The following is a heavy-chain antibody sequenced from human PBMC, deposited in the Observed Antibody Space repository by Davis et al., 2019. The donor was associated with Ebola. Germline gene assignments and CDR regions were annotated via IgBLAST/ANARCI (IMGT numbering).Heavy chain of an antibody. CDR1: GGSFSGYY. Sequence: GSLRLSCAVYGGSFSGYYWSWIRQPPGKGLEWIGEINHSGSTNYNPSLKSRVTISVDTSKNQFSLKLSSVTAADTAVYYCATKTTVTPYYYYGMDVWGKGTTVTVSS. CDR2: INHSGST. J-gene: IGHJ6*04. V-gene: IGHV4-34*01. D-gene: IGHD4-11*01. CDR3: ATKTTVTPYYYYGMDV.